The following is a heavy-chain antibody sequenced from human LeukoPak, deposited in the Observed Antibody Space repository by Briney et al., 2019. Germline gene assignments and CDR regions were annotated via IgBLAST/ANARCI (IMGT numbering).Heavy chain of an antibody. CDR2: MNPGTGTT. V-gene: IGHV1-2*02. J-gene: IGHJ2*01. CDR1: GSVFTGYY. CDR3: ARDGSGFSPYWYFDL. Sequence: ASVKVSCKASGSVFTGYYMHWVRQAPGQGLEWMGWMNPGTGTTKYSQKFQGRVTMSRDTSSTTAYMELNRLTSDDTAVYYCARDGSGFSPYWYFDLWGRGTLVTVSS. D-gene: IGHD3-3*01.